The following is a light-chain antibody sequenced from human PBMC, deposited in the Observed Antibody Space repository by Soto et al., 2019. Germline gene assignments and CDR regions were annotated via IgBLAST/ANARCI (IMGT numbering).Light chain of an antibody. Sequence: QSVLTQPASVSGSPGQSITMSCTGTSSDVGAYNYVSWFQQHPGKAPKLMLYDVSSRTSGVSDRFSASKSGNTASLTISGLKAEEEAAYYCISYTTSSTYVFGTGTKLTVL. CDR1: SSDVGAYNY. CDR2: DVS. J-gene: IGLJ1*01. V-gene: IGLV2-14*01. CDR3: ISYTTSSTYV.